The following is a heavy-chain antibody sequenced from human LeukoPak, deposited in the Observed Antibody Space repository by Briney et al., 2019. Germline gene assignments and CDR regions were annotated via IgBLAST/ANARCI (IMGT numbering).Heavy chain of an antibody. CDR1: GFIVSSVW. CDR3: ARDPGSSSFDY. Sequence: GRSLRLSCVASGFIVSSVWMSWVRQAPGKWLEFVGNIDQDGSVRNYVDSVKGRFIISRDNAKNSLYLQMDSLRAEDTAVYFCARDPGSSSFDYWGLGTPVTVSS. D-gene: IGHD6-13*01. V-gene: IGHV3-7*01. CDR2: IDQDGSVR. J-gene: IGHJ4*02.